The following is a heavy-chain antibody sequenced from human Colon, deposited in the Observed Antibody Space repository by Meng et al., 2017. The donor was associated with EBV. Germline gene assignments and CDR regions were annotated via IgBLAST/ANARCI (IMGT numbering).Heavy chain of an antibody. CDR2: IYYSGST. CDR1: GCSIRSGPYC. D-gene: IGHD3-10*01. CDR3: ASYTSFSGSYYNGIDY. Sequence: QPQASGPGLVKPSGTLSLTCTCSGCSIRSGPYCWAWIRQPPGKGLEWIGSIYYSGSTYYNPSLKSRVTISVDSSKNQFSLKLTSVTAADTSLYYCASYTSFSGSYYNGIDYWGQGTLVTVSS. V-gene: IGHV4-39*01. J-gene: IGHJ4*02.